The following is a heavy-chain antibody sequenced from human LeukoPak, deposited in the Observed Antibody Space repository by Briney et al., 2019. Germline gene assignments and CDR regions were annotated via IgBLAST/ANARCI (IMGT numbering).Heavy chain of an antibody. CDR3: TTDHGGGLPGYYYYGMDV. D-gene: IGHD3-16*01. V-gene: IGHV3-15*01. CDR1: GFTFSNAW. J-gene: IGHJ6*02. Sequence: GGSLRLSCAASGFTFSNAWMSWVRQAPGKGLEWVGRIKSKTDGGTTDYAAPVKGRFTISRDDSKNTLYLQMNSLKTEDTAVYYCTTDHGGGLPGYYYYGMDVWGQGTTVTVSS. CDR2: IKSKTDGGTT.